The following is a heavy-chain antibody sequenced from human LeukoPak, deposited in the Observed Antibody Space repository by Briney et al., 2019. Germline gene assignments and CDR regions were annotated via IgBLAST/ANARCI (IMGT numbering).Heavy chain of an antibody. V-gene: IGHV1-69*13. D-gene: IGHD1-26*01. Sequence: ASVKVSCKASGGTFSSYAISWVRQAPGQGLEWMGGIIPIFGTANYAQKFQGRVTITADESTSTAYMELSSLRSDDTAVYYCARGSGSPNWFDPWGQGTLVTVSS. J-gene: IGHJ5*02. CDR1: GGTFSSYA. CDR3: ARGSGSPNWFDP. CDR2: IIPIFGTA.